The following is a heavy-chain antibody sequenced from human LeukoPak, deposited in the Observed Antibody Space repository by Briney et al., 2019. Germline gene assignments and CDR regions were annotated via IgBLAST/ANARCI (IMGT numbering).Heavy chain of an antibody. CDR2: IISSGSSI. J-gene: IGHJ4*02. CDR3: ATDGYCSGGSCSIAAFDY. V-gene: IGHV3-48*04. D-gene: IGHD2-15*01. CDR1: GFTFSSYG. Sequence: PGGSLRLSCAASGFTFSSYGMHWVRQAPGKGLEWVSYIISSGSSIYYADSVKGRFTISRDNAKNSLYLQMNSLRVEDTAVYYCATDGYCSGGSCSIAAFDYWGQGTLVTVSS.